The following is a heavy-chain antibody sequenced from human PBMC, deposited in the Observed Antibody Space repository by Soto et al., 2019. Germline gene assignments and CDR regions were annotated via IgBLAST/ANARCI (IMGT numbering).Heavy chain of an antibody. CDR3: THSEENGDYASTTPFDY. CDR1: GFTFSSYG. D-gene: IGHD4-17*01. J-gene: IGHJ4*02. V-gene: IGHV3-30*03. CDR2: ISYDGSNK. Sequence: QVQLVESGGGVVQPGRSLRLSCAASGFTFSSYGMHWVRQAPGKGLEWVAVISYDGSNKYYADSVKGRFTISRDNSKNTLYLQMNSLRAEDTAVYYCTHSEENGDYASTTPFDYWGQGTLVTVSS.